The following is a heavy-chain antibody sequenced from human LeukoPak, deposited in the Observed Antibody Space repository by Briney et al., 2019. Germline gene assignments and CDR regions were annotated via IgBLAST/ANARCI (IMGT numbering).Heavy chain of an antibody. D-gene: IGHD1-26*01. Sequence: GGSLRLSCAASGFTFSSYAMHWVRQAPGKGLEGVAVISYDGSNKYYADPVKGRFTISRDNSKNTLYLQMNSLRAEDTAVYYCARGGGSSPYYYYYGMDVWGQGTTVTVSS. CDR2: ISYDGSNK. CDR1: GFTFSSYA. V-gene: IGHV3-30-3*01. CDR3: ARGGGSSPYYYYYGMDV. J-gene: IGHJ6*02.